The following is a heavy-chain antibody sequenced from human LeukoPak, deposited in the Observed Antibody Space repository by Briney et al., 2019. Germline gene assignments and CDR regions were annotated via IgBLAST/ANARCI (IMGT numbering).Heavy chain of an antibody. CDR3: ARDAQVTGTTPLDY. D-gene: IGHD1-20*01. V-gene: IGHV1-18*01. J-gene: IGHJ4*02. CDR2: ISAYNGNT. CDR1: GYTFTSYG. Sequence: ASVKVSCEASGYTFTSYGISWVRQAPGQGLEWMGWISAYNGNTNYAQKLQGRVTMTTDTSTSTAYMELRSLRSDDTAVYYCARDAQVTGTTPLDYWGQGTLVTVSS.